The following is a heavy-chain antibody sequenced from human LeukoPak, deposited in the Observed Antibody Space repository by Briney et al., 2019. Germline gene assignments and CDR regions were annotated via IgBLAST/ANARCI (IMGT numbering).Heavy chain of an antibody. V-gene: IGHV1-69*13. J-gene: IGHJ4*02. D-gene: IGHD5-24*01. CDR3: ARGSRDGYNAMPFDY. CDR1: GGTFSSYA. CDR2: IIPIFGTA. Sequence: ASVKVSCKASGGTFSSYAISWVRQAPGQGLERMGGIIPIFGTANYAQKFQGRVTITADESTSTAYMELSSLRSEDTAVYYCARGSRDGYNAMPFDYWGQGTLVTVSS.